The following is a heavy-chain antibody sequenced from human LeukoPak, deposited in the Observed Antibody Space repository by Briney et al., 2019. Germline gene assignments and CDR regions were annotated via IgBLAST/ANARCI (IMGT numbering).Heavy chain of an antibody. CDR2: IRSKAYGGTT. Sequence: PGGSLRLSCTASGFTFGDYGMSWVRQAPGKGLEWVGFIRSKAYGGTTEYAASVKGRFTISRDDSKSIAYLQMNSLKTEDTAVYYCASLGSASYYNVLDYWGQGTLVAVSS. V-gene: IGHV3-49*04. CDR1: GFTFGDYG. J-gene: IGHJ4*02. CDR3: ASLGSASYYNVLDY. D-gene: IGHD3-10*02.